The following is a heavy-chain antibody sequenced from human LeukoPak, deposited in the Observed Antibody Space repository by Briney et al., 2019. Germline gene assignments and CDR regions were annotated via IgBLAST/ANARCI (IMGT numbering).Heavy chain of an antibody. Sequence: GGSLRLSCGVSGFTFSSYAMSWVRQAPGKGLEWVANIKKEGSEKYYVDSVKGRFTISRDNAKNSLYLQMNSLRADDTAVYYCATDYYDSSGYYTGTYWGQGTLVTVSS. J-gene: IGHJ4*02. CDR2: IKKEGSEK. CDR3: ATDYYDSSGYYTGTY. CDR1: GFTFSSYA. D-gene: IGHD3-22*01. V-gene: IGHV3-7*03.